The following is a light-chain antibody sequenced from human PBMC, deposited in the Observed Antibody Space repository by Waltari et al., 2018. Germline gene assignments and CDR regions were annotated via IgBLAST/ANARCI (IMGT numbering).Light chain of an antibody. CDR2: EET. Sequence: SYDLTQPPSVSVSPGQPATIPCSGDRLGPKYTSWYQQKPGQSPLLVMYEETKRPPGIPERFSGSNSGNTATLTISGTHGLDEADYYCQAWESSTADVVFGGGTKLTVL. CDR3: QAWESSTADVV. V-gene: IGLV3-1*01. CDR1: RLGPKY. J-gene: IGLJ2*01.